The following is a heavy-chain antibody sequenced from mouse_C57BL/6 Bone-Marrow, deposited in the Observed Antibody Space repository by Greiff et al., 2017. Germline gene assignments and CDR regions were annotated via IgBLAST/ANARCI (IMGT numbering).Heavy chain of an antibody. CDR3: ARKTVVGYFDV. D-gene: IGHD1-1*01. Sequence: VQLQESGPELVKPGASVKISCKASGYSFTSYYIHWVKQRPGQGLEWIGWIYPGSGNTKYNEKFKGKATLTADTSSSTAYMQLSSLTSEDSAVYYCARKTVVGYFDVWGTGTTVTVSS. CDR1: GYSFTSYY. CDR2: IYPGSGNT. V-gene: IGHV1-66*01. J-gene: IGHJ1*03.